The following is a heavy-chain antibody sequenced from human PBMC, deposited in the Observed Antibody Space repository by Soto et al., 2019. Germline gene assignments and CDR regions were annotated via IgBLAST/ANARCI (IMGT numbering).Heavy chain of an antibody. D-gene: IGHD3-10*01. J-gene: IGHJ4*02. CDR2: ISYDGSNK. CDR1: GFTFSSYG. V-gene: IGHV3-30*18. Sequence: GGSLRLSCAASGFTFSSYGMHWVRQAPGKGLERVAVISYDGSNKYYADSVKGRFTISRDNSKNKLYLQMNSLRAEDTAVYYWAKEIYGSGTDRPDYWGQGTLVTVSS. CDR3: AKEIYGSGTDRPDY.